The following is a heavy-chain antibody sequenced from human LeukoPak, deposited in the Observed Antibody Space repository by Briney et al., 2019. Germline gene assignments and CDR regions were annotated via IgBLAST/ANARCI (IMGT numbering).Heavy chain of an antibody. CDR2: IKKDGSET. Sequence: GGSLRLSCAASGFTFSTSWMSWVRQVPGKGLEWVANIKKDGSETYYVDSVKGRFTISGDNAKNSLYLQMNSLRAEDTAMYYCARGRYSGTTYYFDYWGQGTLVTVSS. D-gene: IGHD5-12*01. J-gene: IGHJ4*02. CDR3: ARGRYSGTTYYFDY. V-gene: IGHV3-7*03. CDR1: GFTFSTSW.